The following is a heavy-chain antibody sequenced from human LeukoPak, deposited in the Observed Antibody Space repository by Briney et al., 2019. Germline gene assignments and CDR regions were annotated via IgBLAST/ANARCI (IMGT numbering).Heavy chain of an antibody. CDR3: ASLGSSWYDPSSFDY. Sequence: SETLSLTCAVYGGSFSGYYWSWIRQPPGKGLEWIGEINHSGSTNYNPSLKSRVTISVDTSKNQFSLKLSSVTAADTAVYYCASLGSSWYDPSSFDYWGQGTLVTVSS. CDR1: GGSFSGYY. J-gene: IGHJ4*02. V-gene: IGHV4-34*01. CDR2: INHSGST. D-gene: IGHD6-13*01.